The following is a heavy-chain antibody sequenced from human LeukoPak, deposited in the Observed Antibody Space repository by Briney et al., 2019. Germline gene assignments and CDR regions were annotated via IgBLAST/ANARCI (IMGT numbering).Heavy chain of an antibody. J-gene: IGHJ4*02. V-gene: IGHV3-48*01. Sequence: GGSLRLSCAASGFTFSSYSMNWVRQAPGKGLEWVSYISSSSSTIYYADSVKGRFTISRDNAKNSLYLQMNSLRAEDTAVYYCARDRETNTGYFDYWGQGTLVTVSS. CDR1: GFTFSSYS. CDR2: ISSSSSTI. CDR3: ARDRETNTGYFDY. D-gene: IGHD1-1*01.